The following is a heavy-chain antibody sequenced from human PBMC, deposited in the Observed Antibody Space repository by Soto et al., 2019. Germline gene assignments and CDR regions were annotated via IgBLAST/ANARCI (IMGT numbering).Heavy chain of an antibody. D-gene: IGHD2-8*01. CDR2: FDPEDGET. CDR3: ATFLYCTNGVCRWFDP. V-gene: IGHV1-24*01. CDR1: GYTFISYG. J-gene: IGHJ5*02. Sequence: ASVRVSCKASGYTFISYGISWVRQAPGKGLEWMGGFDPEDGETIYAQKFQGRVTMTEDTSTDTDYMELSSLRSEDTAVYYCATFLYCTNGVCRWFDPWGQGTLVTVSS.